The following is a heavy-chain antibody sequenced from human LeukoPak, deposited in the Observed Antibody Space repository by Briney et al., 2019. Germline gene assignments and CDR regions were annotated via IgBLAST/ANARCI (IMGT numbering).Heavy chain of an antibody. V-gene: IGHV4-31*03. CDR1: GGSISSGGYY. J-gene: IGHJ6*02. D-gene: IGHD2-15*01. CDR2: IYYSGST. CDR3: ARGGRYCSGGSCPKYGMDV. Sequence: PSQTLSLTCTVSGGSISSGGYYWSWIRQHPGKGLEWIGYIYYSGSTYYNPSLKSRVTISVDTSKNQFSLKLSSVTAADTAVYYCARGGRYCSGGSCPKYGMDVWGQGTTVTDSS.